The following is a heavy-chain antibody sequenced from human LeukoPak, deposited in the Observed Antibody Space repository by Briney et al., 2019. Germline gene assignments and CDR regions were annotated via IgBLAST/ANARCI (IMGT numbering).Heavy chain of an antibody. D-gene: IGHD5-24*01. CDR3: ARDWEMATDFDY. J-gene: IGHJ4*02. CDR2: ISAYNGNT. Sequence: ASVKVSYKASGYTFTSYGISWVRQAPGQGLEWMGWISAYNGNTNYAQKLQGRVTMTTDTSTSTAYMELRSLRSDDTAVYYCARDWEMATDFDYWGQGTLVTVSS. CDR1: GYTFTSYG. V-gene: IGHV1-18*01.